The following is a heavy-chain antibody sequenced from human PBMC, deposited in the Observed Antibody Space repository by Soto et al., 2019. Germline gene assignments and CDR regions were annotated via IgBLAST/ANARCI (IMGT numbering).Heavy chain of an antibody. CDR3: ARGHYDYVWGGYRPTSGRDY. D-gene: IGHD3-16*02. CDR2: INHSGST. Sequence: QVQLQQWGAGLLKPSETLSLTCAVYGGSFSGYYWSWIRQPPGKGLEWIGDINHSGSTNYNPSLKSRVTISVDTSKNQFSLKLSSVTAADTAVYYCARGHYDYVWGGYRPTSGRDYWGQGTLVTVSS. CDR1: GGSFSGYY. V-gene: IGHV4-34*01. J-gene: IGHJ4*02.